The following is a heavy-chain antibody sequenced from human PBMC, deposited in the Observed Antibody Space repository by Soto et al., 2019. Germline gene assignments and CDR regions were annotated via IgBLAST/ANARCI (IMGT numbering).Heavy chain of an antibody. CDR1: GGSVSGGNYY. V-gene: IGHV4-61*01. CDR2: VSYSGST. CDR3: ATSPRFALDI. J-gene: IGHJ3*02. Sequence: QVQLQESGPGLVKPSETLSLSCTVSGGSVSGGNYYWSWIRQPPGKGLEWIGYVSYSGSTNYHPSLKSRVTISVDTSKNQFSLTLSSVTAADTAVYYCATSPRFALDIWGQGTMVIVSA. D-gene: IGHD3-16*01.